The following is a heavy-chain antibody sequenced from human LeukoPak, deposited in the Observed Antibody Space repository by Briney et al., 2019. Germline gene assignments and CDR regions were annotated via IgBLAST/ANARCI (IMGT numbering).Heavy chain of an antibody. Sequence: KSSETLSLTCTVSGGSISSYYWSWIRQPPGKGVEWIGYIYYSGSTNCNPSLKSRVTISVDTSKNQFSLKLSSVTAADTAVYYCARGGGRWLQLGLDYWGQGTLVTVSS. CDR2: IYYSGST. J-gene: IGHJ4*02. V-gene: IGHV4-59*01. D-gene: IGHD5-24*01. CDR1: GGSISSYY. CDR3: ARGGGRWLQLGLDY.